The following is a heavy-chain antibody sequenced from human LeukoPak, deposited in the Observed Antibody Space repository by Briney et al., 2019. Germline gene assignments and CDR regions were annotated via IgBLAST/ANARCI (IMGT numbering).Heavy chain of an antibody. CDR1: GGSFSGYY. Sequence: SETLSLTCAVYGGSFSGYYWSWIRQPPGKGLEWIGEINHSGSTNYNPSLKSRVTISVDTSKNQFSLKLSSVTAADTAVYYCARFLRLYGDYEREKAEYYFDYWGQGTLVTVSS. CDR2: INHSGST. CDR3: ARFLRLYGDYEREKAEYYFDY. J-gene: IGHJ4*02. V-gene: IGHV4-34*01. D-gene: IGHD4-17*01.